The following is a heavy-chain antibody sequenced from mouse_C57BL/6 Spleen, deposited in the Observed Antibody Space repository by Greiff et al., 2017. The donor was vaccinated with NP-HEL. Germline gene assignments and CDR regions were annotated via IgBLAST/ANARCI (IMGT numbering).Heavy chain of an antibody. J-gene: IGHJ4*01. Sequence: QVQLQQPGAELVKPGASVKLSCKASGYTFTSYWMHWVKQRPGRGLEWIGRIDPNSGGTKYNEKFKSKATLTVDKPSSTAYMQLSSMTSEDSAVYYGARSNYYGSSYNYAMDYWGQGNSGTVAS. CDR2: IDPNSGGT. CDR1: GYTFTSYW. D-gene: IGHD1-1*01. CDR3: ARSNYYGSSYNYAMDY. V-gene: IGHV1-72*01.